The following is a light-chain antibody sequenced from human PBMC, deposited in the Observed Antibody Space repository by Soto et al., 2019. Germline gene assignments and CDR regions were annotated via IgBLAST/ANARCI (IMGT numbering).Light chain of an antibody. CDR1: QGINNY. Sequence: DIQMTQSPSSLSASVGDRVTITCRASQGINNYLAWYQQKPGKVPKLLIYGASTLQSGVPSRFSGSGSGTDFTITINSLKTEDVDIYYCKQYNSTPRAFGRRTKVEIK. CDR2: GAS. CDR3: KQYNSTPRA. J-gene: IGKJ1*01. V-gene: IGKV1-27*01.